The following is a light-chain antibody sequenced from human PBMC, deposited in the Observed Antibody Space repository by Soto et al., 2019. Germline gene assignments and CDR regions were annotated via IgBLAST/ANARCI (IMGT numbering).Light chain of an antibody. CDR3: CSYAGSYTPRV. J-gene: IGLJ1*01. CDR2: DVA. Sequence: QSVLTQPRSVSGSPGQSVTISCTGTSSDVGGYNYVSWYQQHPGKAPHLMIYDVAKRPSGVPDRFSGSKSGNTASLTISGLQAEDEADYYCCSYAGSYTPRVFGTGTKLTVL. CDR1: SSDVGGYNY. V-gene: IGLV2-11*01.